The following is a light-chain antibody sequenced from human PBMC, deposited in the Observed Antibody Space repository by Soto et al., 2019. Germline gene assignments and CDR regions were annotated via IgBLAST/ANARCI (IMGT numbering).Light chain of an antibody. V-gene: IGLV2-8*01. J-gene: IGLJ3*02. CDR1: SSDVGGYNY. Sequence: QSALTQPPSASGSPGQSVTISCTGTSSDVGGYNYVSWYQQHPGKAPKLMIYEVSKRPSGVPDRFSGSKSGNTASLTVSGLQAEDEADYYCSSYAGINFWVFGGGTKLTVL. CDR3: SSYAGINFWV. CDR2: EVS.